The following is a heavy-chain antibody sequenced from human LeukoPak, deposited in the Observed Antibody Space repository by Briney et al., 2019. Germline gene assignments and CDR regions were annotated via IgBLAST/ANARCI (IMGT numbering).Heavy chain of an antibody. Sequence: SETLSLTCTVSGGSISSYYWSWIRQPPGKGLEWIGYIYYSGSTNYNPSLKSRVTISVDTSKNQFSLKLSSVTAADTAVYYCARKGPIGGSSYFDYWGKEPWSPSPQ. V-gene: IGHV4-59*08. D-gene: IGHD3-3*01. CDR1: GGSISSYY. CDR3: ARKGPIGGSSYFDY. J-gene: IGHJ4*01. CDR2: IYYSGST.